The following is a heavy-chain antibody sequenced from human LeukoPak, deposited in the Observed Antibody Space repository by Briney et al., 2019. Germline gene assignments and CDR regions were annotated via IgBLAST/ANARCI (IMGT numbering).Heavy chain of an antibody. CDR1: GFTVSSNY. J-gene: IGHJ3*02. D-gene: IGHD6-19*01. CDR3: AKASSGWYRGAFDI. Sequence: GGSLRLSCAASGFTVSSNYMSWVRQAPGKGLEWVSVIYSGGSTYYADSVKGRFTISRDNSKNTLYLQMNSLRAEDTAVYYCAKASSGWYRGAFDIWGQGTMVTVSS. V-gene: IGHV3-53*05. CDR2: IYSGGST.